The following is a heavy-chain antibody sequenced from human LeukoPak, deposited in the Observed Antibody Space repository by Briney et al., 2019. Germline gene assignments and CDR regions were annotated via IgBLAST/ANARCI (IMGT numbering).Heavy chain of an antibody. CDR3: ARVRLQPGTRLLIPNYFDY. J-gene: IGHJ4*02. V-gene: IGHV4-4*07. CDR2: IYASGNT. Sequence: SETLSLTCSVSGASISSYYWTWIRQPAGKGLEWIGRIYASGNTDYNPSLKSRVTMSVDTSKNQFSLKLSSVTAADTAIYYCARVRLQPGTRLLIPNYFDYWGRGTLVTVSS. CDR1: GASISSYY. D-gene: IGHD3-16*01.